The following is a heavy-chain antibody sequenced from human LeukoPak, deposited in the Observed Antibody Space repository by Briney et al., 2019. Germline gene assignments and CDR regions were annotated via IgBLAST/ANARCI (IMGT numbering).Heavy chain of an antibody. J-gene: IGHJ4*02. V-gene: IGHV1-46*01. Sequence: GASVKVSCKASGYTFTSYYMHRVRQAPGQGLEGMGIINPSGGSTSYAQKFQGRVTMTRDTSTSTVYMELSSLRSEDTAVYYCARDRYCSSTSCYVSFDYWGQGTLVTVSS. CDR3: ARDRYCSSTSCYVSFDY. CDR1: GYTFTSYY. CDR2: INPSGGST. D-gene: IGHD2-2*01.